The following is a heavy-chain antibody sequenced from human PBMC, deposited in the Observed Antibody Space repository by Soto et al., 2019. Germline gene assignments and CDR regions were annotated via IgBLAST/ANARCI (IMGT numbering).Heavy chain of an antibody. J-gene: IGHJ4*02. CDR3: ARDSPGQLVPGY. D-gene: IGHD6-6*01. Sequence: QVQLQESGPGLVKPSQTLSLTCTVSGGSISSGGYYWSWIRQHPGKGLEWIGYIYYSGSTYYNPALKSRVTISVDTSKNQCSLKLSSVTAADTAVYYCARDSPGQLVPGYWGQGTLVTVSS. CDR1: GGSISSGGYY. V-gene: IGHV4-31*03. CDR2: IYYSGST.